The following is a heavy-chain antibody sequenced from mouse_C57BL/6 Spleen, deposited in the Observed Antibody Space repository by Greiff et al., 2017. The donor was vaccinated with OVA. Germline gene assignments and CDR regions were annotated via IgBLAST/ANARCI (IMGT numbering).Heavy chain of an antibody. CDR1: GYTFTSYW. J-gene: IGHJ3*01. Sequence: QVQLQQPGAELVKPGASVKVSCKASGYTFTSYWMHWVKQRPGQGLEWIGRIHPSDSDTNYNQKFKGKATLTVDKSSSTASMQLSSLTSEDSAVYYCTINLNGNYVWFAYWGQGTLVTVSA. CDR2: IHPSDSDT. CDR3: TINLNGNYVWFAY. V-gene: IGHV1-74*01. D-gene: IGHD2-1*01.